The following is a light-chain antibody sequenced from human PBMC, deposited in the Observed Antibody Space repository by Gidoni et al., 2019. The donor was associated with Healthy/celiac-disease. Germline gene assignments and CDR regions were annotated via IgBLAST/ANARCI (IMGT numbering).Light chain of an antibody. Sequence: EIVLTQSPATLSLSPGERATLSCRASQSVSSYLAWYQQKPGQAPRLLIYDASNRATGIPARFSGSGSGTDFTLTISSLEPEDFAVYYCQQRSNHVTFGQGTKVEIK. CDR3: QQRSNHVT. CDR2: DAS. V-gene: IGKV3-11*01. CDR1: QSVSSY. J-gene: IGKJ1*01.